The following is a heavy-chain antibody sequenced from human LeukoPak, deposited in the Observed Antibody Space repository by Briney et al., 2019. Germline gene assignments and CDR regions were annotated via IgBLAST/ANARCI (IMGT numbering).Heavy chain of an antibody. J-gene: IGHJ4*02. V-gene: IGHV3-30-3*01. Sequence: GGSLGLSCAASGFTFSSYAMHWVRQAPCKGLEWVAVISYDGSNKYYADSVKGRFTISRDNSKNTLYLQMNSLRAEDTAVYYCASSTVTQYYFDYWGQGTLVTVSS. CDR1: GFTFSSYA. CDR3: ASSTVTQYYFDY. D-gene: IGHD4-17*01. CDR2: ISYDGSNK.